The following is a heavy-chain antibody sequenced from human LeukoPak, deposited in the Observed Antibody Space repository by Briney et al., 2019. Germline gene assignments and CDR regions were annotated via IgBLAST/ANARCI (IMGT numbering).Heavy chain of an antibody. CDR1: GYTFTSYA. D-gene: IGHD6-13*01. V-gene: IGHV7-4-1*02. CDR3: AREVEQQPGNDAFDI. J-gene: IGHJ3*02. Sequence: GASVKVSCKASGYTFTSYAMNWVRQAPGQGLEWMGWINTNTENPTYAQGFTGRFVFSLDTSVSTAYLQISSLKAEDTAVYYCAREVEQQPGNDAFDIWGQGTMVTVSS. CDR2: INTNTENP.